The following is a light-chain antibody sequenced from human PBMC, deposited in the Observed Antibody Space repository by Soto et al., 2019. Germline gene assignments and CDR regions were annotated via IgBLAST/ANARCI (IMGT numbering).Light chain of an antibody. CDR1: QDINNF. Sequence: DIQMTQSPSSLPASVGDRVTITCQASQDINNFLNWYQQKPGKAPKLLIYDVSNLEAGVPSRFSGSASGAHFTFTITSLQPEDFATYDCQQYHHVPYTFGQGTKVEIK. CDR2: DVS. CDR3: QQYHHVPYT. J-gene: IGKJ2*01. V-gene: IGKV1-33*01.